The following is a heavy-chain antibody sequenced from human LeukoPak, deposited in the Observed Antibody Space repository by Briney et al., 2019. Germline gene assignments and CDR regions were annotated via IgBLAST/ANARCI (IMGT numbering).Heavy chain of an antibody. V-gene: IGHV3-48*01. CDR2: ISSSTSAT. CDR3: ARDPTERGY. CDR1: GFSFSSYS. J-gene: IGHJ4*02. Sequence: PGGSLRLSCAASGFSFSSYSMNWVRQAPGKGVEWVSYISSSTSATYYADSVKGRFTISRDNAKNSLYLQMNSLRVEDTAVYYCARDPTERGYWGQGTLVTVSS.